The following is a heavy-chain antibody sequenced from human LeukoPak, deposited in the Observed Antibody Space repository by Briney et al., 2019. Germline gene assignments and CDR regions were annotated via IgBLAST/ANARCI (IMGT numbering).Heavy chain of an antibody. D-gene: IGHD6-13*01. V-gene: IGHV3-21*01. CDR1: GFTFSSYS. Sequence: GGSLRLSCAASGFTFSSYSMNWVRQAPGKGLEWVSSISSSSSYIYYADSVKGRFTISRDNAKNSLYPQMNSLRAEDTAVYYCARGGQQLVTGYWGQGTLVTVSS. J-gene: IGHJ4*02. CDR2: ISSSSSYI. CDR3: ARGGQQLVTGY.